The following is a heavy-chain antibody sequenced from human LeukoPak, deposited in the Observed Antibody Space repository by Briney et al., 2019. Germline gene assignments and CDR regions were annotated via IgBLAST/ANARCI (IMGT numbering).Heavy chain of an antibody. D-gene: IGHD4-23*01. CDR1: GFTFDDYT. CDR3: AKDQGKDYYYYMDV. V-gene: IGHV3-43*01. CDR2: ISWDGGST. Sequence: GGSLRLSCAASGFTFDDYTMHWVRQAPGKGLEWVSLISWDGGSTYYADSVKGRFTISRDNSKNSLYLQMNSLRTEDTALYYCAKDQGKDYYYYMDVWGKGTTVTVSS. J-gene: IGHJ6*03.